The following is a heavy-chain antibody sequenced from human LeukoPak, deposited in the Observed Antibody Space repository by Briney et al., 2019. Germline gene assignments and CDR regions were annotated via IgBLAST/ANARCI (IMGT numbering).Heavy chain of an antibody. CDR1: GFIFSSYS. V-gene: IGHV3-21*01. CDR2: ISSSSSYI. D-gene: IGHD6-19*01. CDR3: ARAGGSSGWDYYYYYMDV. Sequence: PGGSLRLSCAASGFIFSSYSMSWVRQAPGKGLEWVSSISSSSSYIYYADSVKGRFTISRDNAKNSLYLQMNSLRAEDTAVYYCARAGGSSGWDYYYYYMDVWGKGTTVTVSS. J-gene: IGHJ6*03.